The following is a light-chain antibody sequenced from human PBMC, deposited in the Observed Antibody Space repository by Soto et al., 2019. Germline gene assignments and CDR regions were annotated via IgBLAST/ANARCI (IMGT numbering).Light chain of an antibody. J-gene: IGKJ4*01. Sequence: EIVLTQSPGTLSLSPGERATLSCRASQSVSSSYLAWYQQKPGQGPRLLIYGASSRATGIPDRFSGSGSGTDFTLTISRLEPEDFAVYYCQQYGSPLTFGGGTKVDIK. V-gene: IGKV3-20*01. CDR1: QSVSSSY. CDR3: QQYGSPLT. CDR2: GAS.